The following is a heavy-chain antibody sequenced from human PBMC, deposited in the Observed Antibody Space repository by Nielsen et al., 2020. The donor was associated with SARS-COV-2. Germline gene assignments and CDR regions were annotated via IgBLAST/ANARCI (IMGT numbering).Heavy chain of an antibody. CDR2: ISGRSSYT. CDR1: GFPFSDYY. J-gene: IGHJ4*02. CDR3: AKDNEIVVVPGTGGY. Sequence: GESLKISGAASGFPFSDYYMTWIRQAPGKGLEWLSYISGRSSYTNYADSVKGRFTISRDNAKNTLYLQMNSLRAEDTAVYYCAKDNEIVVVPGTGGYWGQGTLVTVSS. V-gene: IGHV3-11*05. D-gene: IGHD3-22*01.